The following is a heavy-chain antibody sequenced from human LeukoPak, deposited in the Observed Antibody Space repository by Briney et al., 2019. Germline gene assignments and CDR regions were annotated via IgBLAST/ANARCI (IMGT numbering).Heavy chain of an antibody. CDR1: GFTVSSNY. V-gene: IGHV3-53*01. J-gene: IGHJ6*02. CDR3: ARDTANPPPYSYSGRDV. CDR2: IYSGGST. Sequence: TGGSLRLSCAASGFTVSSNYMSWVRQAPGRGLEWVSVIYSGGSTYYADSVKGRFTISRDNSKNTLYLQMNSLRAEDTAVYYCARDTANPPPYSYSGRDVWGQGTTVTVSS. D-gene: IGHD4-17*01.